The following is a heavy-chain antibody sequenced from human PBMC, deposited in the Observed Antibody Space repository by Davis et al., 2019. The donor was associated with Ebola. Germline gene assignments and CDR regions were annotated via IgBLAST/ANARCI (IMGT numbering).Heavy chain of an antibody. CDR1: GFTFSSYS. D-gene: IGHD5-12*01. CDR2: ISSGSGSI. V-gene: IGHV3-48*01. J-gene: IGHJ6*04. CDR3: ASLVIVATLGMDV. Sequence: GGSLRLSCAASGFTFSSYSMNWVRQAPGKGLEWVSYISSGSGSIYYADSVKGRFTISRDNSKNTLYLQMNSLRAEDTAVYYCASLVIVATLGMDVWGKGTTVTVSS.